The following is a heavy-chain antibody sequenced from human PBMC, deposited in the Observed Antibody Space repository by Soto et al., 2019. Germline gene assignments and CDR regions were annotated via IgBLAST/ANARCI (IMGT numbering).Heavy chain of an antibody. J-gene: IGHJ4*02. CDR2: ISGSGGST. V-gene: IGHV3-23*01. D-gene: IGHD5-18*01. Sequence: GGFLRLSCAASGFTFSSYAMSWVRQAPGKGLEWVSAISGSGGSTYYADSVKGRFTISRDNSKNTLYLQMNSLRAEDTAVYYCAKDRGYSYGFYWGQGTLVTVSS. CDR1: GFTFSSYA. CDR3: AKDRGYSYGFY.